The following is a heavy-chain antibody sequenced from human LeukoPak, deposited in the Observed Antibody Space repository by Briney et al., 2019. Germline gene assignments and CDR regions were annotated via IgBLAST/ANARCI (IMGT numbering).Heavy chain of an antibody. CDR1: GFTFSSYA. J-gene: IGHJ4*02. CDR2: ISYDGSNK. CDR3: ARSIAVAGTPFDY. V-gene: IGHV3-30-3*01. D-gene: IGHD6-19*01. Sequence: PGGSLRLSSAASGFTFSSYAMHWVRQAPGKGLEWVAVISYDGSNKYYADSVKGRFTISRDNSKNTLYLQMNSLRAEDTAVYYCARSIAVAGTPFDYWGQGTLVTVSS.